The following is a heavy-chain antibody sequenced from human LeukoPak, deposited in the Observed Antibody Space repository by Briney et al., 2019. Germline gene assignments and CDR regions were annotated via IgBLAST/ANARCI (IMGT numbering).Heavy chain of an antibody. CDR3: ASASAAMVSKGYYYYYYYMDV. CDR2: MIPNSGNT. J-gene: IGHJ6*03. D-gene: IGHD5-18*01. Sequence: GASVKVSCKASGYTFTSYDINWVRQATGQGLEWMGWMIPNSGNTGYAQKFQGRVTITRNTSISTAYMELSSLRSEDTAVYYCASASAAMVSKGYYYYYYYMDVWGKGTTVTVSS. CDR1: GYTFTSYD. V-gene: IGHV1-8*03.